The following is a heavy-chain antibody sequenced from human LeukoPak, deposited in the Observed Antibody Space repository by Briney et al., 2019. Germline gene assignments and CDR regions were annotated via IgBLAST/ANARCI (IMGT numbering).Heavy chain of an antibody. Sequence: ASVKVSCKASGYTFTSYDINWVRQATGQGLEWMGWMNPNSGNTGYAQKFQGRVTMTRNTSISTAYMELSSLRSEDTAVYYCARSLRYFDWYTYGMDVWGQGTTVTVSS. CDR2: MNPNSGNT. CDR3: ARSLRYFDWYTYGMDV. CDR1: GYTFTSYD. J-gene: IGHJ6*02. D-gene: IGHD3-9*01. V-gene: IGHV1-8*01.